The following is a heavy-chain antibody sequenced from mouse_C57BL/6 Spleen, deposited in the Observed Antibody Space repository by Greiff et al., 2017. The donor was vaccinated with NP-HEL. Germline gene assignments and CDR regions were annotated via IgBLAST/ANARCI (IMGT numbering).Heavy chain of an antibody. Sequence: EVKLQESGPELVKPGASVKISCKASGYSFTDYNMNWVKQSNGKSLEWIGVINPNYGTTSYNQQFKGKGTLTADQSSSTSYMQRNSLTSEDSAVVYCASLYYSLYYAMDYWGQGTSVTVSS. J-gene: IGHJ4*01. V-gene: IGHV1-39*01. CDR3: ASLYYSLYYAMDY. CDR1: GYSFTDYN. D-gene: IGHD2-12*01. CDR2: INPNYGTT.